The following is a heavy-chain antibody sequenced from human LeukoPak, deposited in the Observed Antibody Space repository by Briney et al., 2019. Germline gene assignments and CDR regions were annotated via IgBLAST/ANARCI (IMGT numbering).Heavy chain of an antibody. CDR2: IYYSGST. V-gene: IGHV4-59*12. CDR1: GGSISSYY. Sequence: SETLSLTCTVSGGSISSYYWSWIRQPPGKGPEWIGYIYYSGSTYYNPSPKSRVTISVDTSKNQFSLKLSSVTAADTAVYYCARESKGYSYGYDWGQGTLVTVSS. D-gene: IGHD5-18*01. CDR3: ARESKGYSYGYD. J-gene: IGHJ4*02.